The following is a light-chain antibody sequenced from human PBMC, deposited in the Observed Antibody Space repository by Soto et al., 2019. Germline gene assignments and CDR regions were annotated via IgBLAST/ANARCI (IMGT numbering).Light chain of an antibody. CDR1: SGDVGGYKY. Sequence: QSALTQPASVSGSPGQSITLSCTGTSGDVGGYKYVSWYQQHPGKAPKLMICDVSNRPSGVSNRFSGSKSGNTASLTISGLQAEDEADYYCSSYTSRSTLEFGGGTKLTVL. V-gene: IGLV2-14*01. J-gene: IGLJ2*01. CDR2: DVS. CDR3: SSYTSRSTLE.